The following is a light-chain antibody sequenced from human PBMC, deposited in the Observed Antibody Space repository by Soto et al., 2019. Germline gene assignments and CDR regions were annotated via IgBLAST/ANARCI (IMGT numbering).Light chain of an antibody. V-gene: IGKV1-5*01. CDR1: QSINTW. CDR3: QQYDTYSRT. CDR2: DAS. Sequence: EIEMTQSPSSLSASVVDRVTVTCRASQSINTWLAWYQQKPGKAPKLLIYDASSLQSGVPSRFTGRGSGTEFTLTISSLQPDDFATYSCQQYDTYSRTFGQGTKVDIK. J-gene: IGKJ1*01.